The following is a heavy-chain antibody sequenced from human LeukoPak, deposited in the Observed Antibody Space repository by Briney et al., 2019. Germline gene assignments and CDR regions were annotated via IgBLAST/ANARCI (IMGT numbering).Heavy chain of an antibody. J-gene: IGHJ4*02. CDR1: GFTFSSYA. CDR2: ISGSGGST. CDR3: AKTLGVVVVVAATPFDY. V-gene: IGHV3-23*01. D-gene: IGHD2-15*01. Sequence: GGSLRLSCAASGFTFSSYAMSWVRQAPGKGLEWVSAISGSGGSTYYADSVKGRFTISRDNSKNTLYLQMNSLRAEDTAVYYCAKTLGVVVVVAATPFDYWGRGTLVTVSS.